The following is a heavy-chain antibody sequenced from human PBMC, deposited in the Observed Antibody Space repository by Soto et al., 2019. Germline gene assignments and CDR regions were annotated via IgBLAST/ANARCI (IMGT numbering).Heavy chain of an antibody. CDR3: AHTWGLPFDY. D-gene: IGHD3-16*01. V-gene: IGHV2-5*01. CDR2: IYWNDDK. J-gene: IGHJ4*02. CDR1: GFSLRTTGVG. Sequence: QITLKESGPTLVEPTQTLTLTCTDSGFSLRTTGVGVVWIRQPPGKALEWLGIIYWNDDKRYSPSLKNRFTLTSDISKSQVVLTMTNMDPVDTATYYCAHTWGLPFDYWGQGTLVIVSS.